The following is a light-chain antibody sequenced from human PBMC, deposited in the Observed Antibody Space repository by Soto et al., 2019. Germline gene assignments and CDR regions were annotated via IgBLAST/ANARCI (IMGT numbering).Light chain of an antibody. J-gene: IGKJ3*01. CDR1: QSISSY. Sequence: DIQMTQSPSSLSASVGDRVTITCRASQSISSYLNWYQQKPGKAPKLLIYAASSLQSGVPSRFSGSGSGTDFPLTISRLQPEDFATYYCQQSYSTPGTFGPGTNVNIQ. V-gene: IGKV1-39*01. CDR3: QQSYSTPGT. CDR2: AAS.